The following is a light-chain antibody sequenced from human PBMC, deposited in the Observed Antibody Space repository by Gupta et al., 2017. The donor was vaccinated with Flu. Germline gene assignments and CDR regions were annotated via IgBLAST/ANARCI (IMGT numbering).Light chain of an antibody. CDR2: DAS. Sequence: PATLSLSPGERATLSCRASLSVSTNLAWYQQKPGQPPRLLIHDASNRATGIPARFSGSGSGTXFTLTIXSLEPEDFAVYYCQQRGDWPRTFGXGTKVEIK. J-gene: IGKJ1*01. CDR3: QQRGDWPRT. CDR1: LSVSTN. V-gene: IGKV3-11*01.